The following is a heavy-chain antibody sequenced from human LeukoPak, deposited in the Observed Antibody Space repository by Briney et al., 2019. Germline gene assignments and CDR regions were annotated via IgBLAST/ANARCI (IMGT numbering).Heavy chain of an antibody. CDR2: ISGSGNST. D-gene: IGHD3-9*01. V-gene: IGHV3-23*01. CDR3: AKALMTGYYYYYYMDV. CDR1: GFTFSSYG. Sequence: GGSLRLSCAASGFTFSSYGMSWVRQAPGKGLEWVSAISGSGNSTYYADSVKGRFTISRDNSKNTLYLQMNSLRAEDTAVYYCAKALMTGYYYYYYMDVWGKGTTVTISS. J-gene: IGHJ6*03.